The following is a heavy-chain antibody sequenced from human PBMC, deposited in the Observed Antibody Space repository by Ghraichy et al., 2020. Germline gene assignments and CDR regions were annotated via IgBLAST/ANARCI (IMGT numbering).Heavy chain of an antibody. Sequence: SETLSLTCTVSGGSISSSSYYWGWIRQPPGKGLEWIGSIYYSGSTYYNPSLKSRVTISVDTSKNQFSLKLSSVTAADTAVYYCARHECYDFWSGYLAYFDYWGQGTLVTVSS. D-gene: IGHD3-3*01. V-gene: IGHV4-39*01. CDR3: ARHECYDFWSGYLAYFDY. CDR2: IYYSGST. J-gene: IGHJ4*02. CDR1: GGSISSSSYY.